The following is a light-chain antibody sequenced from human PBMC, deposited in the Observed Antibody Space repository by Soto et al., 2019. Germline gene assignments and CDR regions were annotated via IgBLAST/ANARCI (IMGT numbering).Light chain of an antibody. Sequence: DIQMTQSPSTLSTSVGDRVTITCRASQSLNNWLAWYQQKPGKAPKLLIYDAFSLESGVPSRFSGSGSGTNFTLTISSLQPDDFATYYCQQYNSYPYTFGQGTKLEIK. J-gene: IGKJ2*01. V-gene: IGKV1-5*01. CDR2: DAF. CDR3: QQYNSYPYT. CDR1: QSLNNW.